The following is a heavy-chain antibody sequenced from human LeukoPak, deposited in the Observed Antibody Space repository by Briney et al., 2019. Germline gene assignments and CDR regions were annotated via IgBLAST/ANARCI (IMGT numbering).Heavy chain of an antibody. J-gene: IGHJ4*02. D-gene: IGHD4-17*01. CDR3: ARQWVTTDFDY. V-gene: IGHV4-34*01. Sequence: SETLSLTCAVYGGSFSGYYWSWIRQPPGKQLEWIGEINHSGSTNYNPSLKSRVTISLDTSKNQFSLRLTSVTAADTAVYYCARQWVTTDFDYWGQGTLVTVSS. CDR1: GGSFSGYY. CDR2: INHSGST.